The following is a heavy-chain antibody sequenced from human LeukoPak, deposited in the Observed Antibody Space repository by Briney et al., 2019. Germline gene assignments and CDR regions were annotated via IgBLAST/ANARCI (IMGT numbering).Heavy chain of an antibody. D-gene: IGHD6-13*01. CDR2: ISYDGSNK. J-gene: IGHJ4*02. V-gene: IGHV3-30*04. Sequence: GGSLRLSCAASGFTFSSYAMHWVRQAPGKGLEWVAVISYDGSNKYYADSVKGRFTISWDNAKKSLYLEMNTLRAEDTAIYYCACPYRSRFDYWGQGTLVTVSS. CDR1: GFTFSSYA. CDR3: ACPYRSRFDY.